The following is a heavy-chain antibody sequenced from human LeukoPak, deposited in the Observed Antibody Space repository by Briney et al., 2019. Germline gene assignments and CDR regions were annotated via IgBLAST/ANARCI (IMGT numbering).Heavy chain of an antibody. CDR2: IYYSGST. V-gene: IGHV4-39*01. D-gene: IGHD2-2*01. CDR3: ARRYCSSTSCCFDY. J-gene: IGHJ4*02. CDR1: GGSISSSSYY. Sequence: ASETLSLTCTVSGGSISSSSYYRGWIRQPPGKGLEWIGSIYYSGSTYYNPSLKSRVTISVDTSKNQFSLKLSSVTAADTAVYYCARRYCSSTSCCFDYWGQGTLVTVSS.